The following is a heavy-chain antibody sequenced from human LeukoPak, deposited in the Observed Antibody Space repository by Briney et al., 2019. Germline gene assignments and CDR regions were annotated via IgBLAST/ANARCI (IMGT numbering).Heavy chain of an antibody. D-gene: IGHD1-26*01. CDR3: ARDGRGYGMDV. CDR2: IGAYNGNT. J-gene: IGHJ6*02. CDR1: GGTFSSYA. V-gene: IGHV1-18*01. Sequence: SVKVSCKASGGTFSSYAISWVRQAPGQGLEWMGWIGAYNGNTNYAQKLQGRVTMTTDTSTSTAYMELRSLRSDDTAVYYCARDGRGYGMDVWGQGTTVTVSS.